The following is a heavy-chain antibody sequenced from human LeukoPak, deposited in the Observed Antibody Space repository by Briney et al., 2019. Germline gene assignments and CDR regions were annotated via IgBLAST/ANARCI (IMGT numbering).Heavy chain of an antibody. CDR1: GYTFTSYY. V-gene: IGHV1-46*01. J-gene: IGHJ4*02. Sequence: ASVKVSCKASGYTFTSYYMHWVRQAPGQGLEWMGIINPSGGSTSYAQKFQGRGTMTRDTSTSTVYMELSSLRSEDTAVYYCAVDSSGWPDFDYWGQGTLVTVSS. CDR3: AVDSSGWPDFDY. D-gene: IGHD6-19*01. CDR2: INPSGGST.